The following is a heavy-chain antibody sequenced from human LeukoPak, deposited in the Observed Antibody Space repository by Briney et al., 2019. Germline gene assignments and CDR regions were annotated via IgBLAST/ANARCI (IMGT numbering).Heavy chain of an antibody. CDR2: IIPIFGTV. Sequence: ASVKVSCKASGGTFSSYAISWVRQAPGQGLEWMGGIIPIFGTVNYAQKIQGRVTITADESTSTAYIELSSLRSEDTAVYYCARVECSTTNCYGPKPIDYWGQGTLVTVSS. J-gene: IGHJ4*02. CDR3: ARVECSTTNCYGPKPIDY. CDR1: GGTFSSYA. D-gene: IGHD2-2*01. V-gene: IGHV1-69*01.